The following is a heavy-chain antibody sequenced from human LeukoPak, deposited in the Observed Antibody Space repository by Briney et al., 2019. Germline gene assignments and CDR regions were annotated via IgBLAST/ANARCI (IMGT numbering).Heavy chain of an antibody. CDR1: GGSFSGYY. V-gene: IGHV4-34*01. CDR2: INHSGST. D-gene: IGHD5-12*01. J-gene: IGHJ4*02. Sequence: PSETLSLTCAVYGGSFSGYYWSWIRQPPGKGLEWIGEINHSGSTNYNPSLKSRVTISVDTSKNQFSLKLSSVTAADTAVYYCARGPSGYHNTGGQGTLVTVSS. CDR3: ARGPSGYHNT.